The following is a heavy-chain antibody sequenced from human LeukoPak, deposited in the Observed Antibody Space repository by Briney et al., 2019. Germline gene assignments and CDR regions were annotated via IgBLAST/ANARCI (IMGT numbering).Heavy chain of an antibody. CDR1: GFTVSNNY. V-gene: IGHV3-66*01. J-gene: IGHJ4*02. CDR2: IYSGGDT. CDR3: ARDPPAVALNTYA. D-gene: IGHD6-13*01. Sequence: PGGSLRLSCAASGFTVSNNYMNWVRQAPGKGLEWVSLIYSGGDTSYADSVKGRFTVSRDHSKNTLYLQMNSLRAEDTAVYYCARDPPAVALNTYARGQGTLVIVSS.